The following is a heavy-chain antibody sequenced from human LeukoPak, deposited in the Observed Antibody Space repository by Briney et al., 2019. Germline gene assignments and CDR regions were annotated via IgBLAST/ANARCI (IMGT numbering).Heavy chain of an antibody. CDR1: GGSISSYY. V-gene: IGHV4-59*01. D-gene: IGHD2-15*01. CDR2: IYYTGST. CDR3: ARGYCSGGSCYYFDS. Sequence: SETLSLTCTVSGGSISSYYWNWIRQPPEKGLEWVGYIYYTGSTNYNPSLKSRVTISLDTSKNQFSLRLSSVTAADTAVYYCARGYCSGGSCYYFDSWGQGTLVIVPS. J-gene: IGHJ4*02.